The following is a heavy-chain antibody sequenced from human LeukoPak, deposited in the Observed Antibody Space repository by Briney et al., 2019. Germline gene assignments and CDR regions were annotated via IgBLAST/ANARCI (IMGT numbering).Heavy chain of an antibody. CDR2: ISGSGGST. CDR3: AKDKTSSGHNWFDP. V-gene: IGHV3-23*01. J-gene: IGHJ5*02. CDR1: GFTFSSYA. D-gene: IGHD3-10*01. Sequence: PGGSLRLSCAASGFTFSSYAMSWVRQAPGKGLEWVSAISGSGGSTYYADSVKGRFTISRDNSKNTLYLQMNSLRAEDMAVYYCAKDKTSSGHNWFDPWGQGTLVTVSS.